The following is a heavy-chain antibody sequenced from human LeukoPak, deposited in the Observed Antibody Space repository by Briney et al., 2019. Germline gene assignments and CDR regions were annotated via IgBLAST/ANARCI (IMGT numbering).Heavy chain of an antibody. J-gene: IGHJ4*02. Sequence: SETLSLTCAVYRGSFSGFWSWIRQPAGKGLEWIGEIHHTGSTKYNPSLTSRVTMSVDTSKNQFSLNLSSVTAAGTAVYYCARDRANIVVVSASEYWGQGTLVTVSS. CDR2: IHHTGST. CDR3: ARDRANIVVVSASEY. D-gene: IGHD2-21*01. V-gene: IGHV4-34*01. CDR1: RGSFSGF.